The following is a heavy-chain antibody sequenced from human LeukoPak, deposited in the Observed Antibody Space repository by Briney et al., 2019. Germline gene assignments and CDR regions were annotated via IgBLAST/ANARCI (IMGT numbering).Heavy chain of an antibody. CDR2: ISGSGGTT. D-gene: IGHD5-18*01. J-gene: IGHJ1*01. V-gene: IGHV3-23*01. Sequence: GGSPRLSCAASGFTFNNYAMTWVRQAPGKGLEWVSAISGSGGTTLYADSVKGRFTISRDNSKSTLYLQMNSLRAENTAVYYCAKDQGIQLWLKYFQHWGQGTLVTVSP. CDR1: GFTFNNYA. CDR3: AKDQGIQLWLKYFQH.